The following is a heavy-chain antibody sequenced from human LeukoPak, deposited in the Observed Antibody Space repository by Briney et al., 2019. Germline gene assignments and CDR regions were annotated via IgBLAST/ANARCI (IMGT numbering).Heavy chain of an antibody. CDR1: GGTFSSYA. CDR2: IIPILGIA. J-gene: IGHJ4*02. CDR3: ARDASSSWYPQGSYYFDY. V-gene: IGHV1-69*04. D-gene: IGHD6-13*01. Sequence: SVKVSCKASGGTFSSYAISWVRQAPGQGLEWMGRIIPILGIANYAQKFQGRVTITADKSTSTAYMELSSLRSEDTAVYYCARDASSSWYPQGSYYFDYWGQGTLVTVSS.